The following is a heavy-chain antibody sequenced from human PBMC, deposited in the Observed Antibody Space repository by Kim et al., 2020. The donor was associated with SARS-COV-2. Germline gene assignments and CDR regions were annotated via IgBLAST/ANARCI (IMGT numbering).Heavy chain of an antibody. D-gene: IGHD3-22*01. V-gene: IGHV3-23*01. CDR2: INDRGDTT. J-gene: IGHJ4*02. Sequence: GGSLRLSCAASGVTFSSYGMGWVRQVPGKGLEWVSAINDRGDTTNYADSVKGRFTIYRDNSNNALYLQMNSLRAADTAVYYCAKRGSGFHFDYWGQGTLVTVSS. CDR1: GVTFSSYG. CDR3: AKRGSGFHFDY.